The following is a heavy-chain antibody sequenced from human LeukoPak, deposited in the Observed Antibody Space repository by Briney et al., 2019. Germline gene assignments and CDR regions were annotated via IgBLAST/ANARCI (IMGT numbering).Heavy chain of an antibody. Sequence: SETLSLTCTVSVGSISSYYWSWIRQPPGKGLKWIGYIYYSGSTNYNPSLKSRVTISVDTSKNQFSLQLSSVTAADTAVYYCAREAIYGSGSLDYWGQGTLVTVSS. CDR1: VGSISSYY. CDR3: AREAIYGSGSLDY. V-gene: IGHV4-59*01. D-gene: IGHD3-10*01. CDR2: IYYSGST. J-gene: IGHJ4*02.